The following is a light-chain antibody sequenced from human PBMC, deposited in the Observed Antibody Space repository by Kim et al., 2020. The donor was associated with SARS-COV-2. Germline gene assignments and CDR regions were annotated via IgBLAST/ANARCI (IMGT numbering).Light chain of an antibody. CDR3: QQRGNWPLT. CDR2: DAY. V-gene: IGKV3-11*01. J-gene: IGKJ4*01. CDR1: QSVSSY. Sequence: LSPGERPTRSCRASQSVSSYLALYQQKHGQAPRLLIYDAYNRATGIPARFSGSGSGTDFTLTISSLEPEDFAVYYCQQRGNWPLTFGGGTKVDIK.